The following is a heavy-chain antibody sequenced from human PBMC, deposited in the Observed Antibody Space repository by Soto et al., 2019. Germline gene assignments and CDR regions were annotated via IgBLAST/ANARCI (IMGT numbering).Heavy chain of an antibody. V-gene: IGHV3-30*18. CDR3: AKDLGGLDYFDY. Sequence: PGGSLRLSCAASGFTFSSYGMHWVRQAPGKGLEWVAVISYDGSNKYYADSVKGRFTISRDNSKNTLYLQMNSLRAEDTAVYYCAKDLGGLDYFDYWGQGTLVTVSS. D-gene: IGHD3-16*01. CDR2: ISYDGSNK. CDR1: GFTFSSYG. J-gene: IGHJ4*02.